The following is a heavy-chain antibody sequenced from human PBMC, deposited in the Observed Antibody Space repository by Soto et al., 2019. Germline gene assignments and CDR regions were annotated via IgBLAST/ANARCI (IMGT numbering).Heavy chain of an antibody. CDR3: ARGRVRIFGGVITDFDY. V-gene: IGHV4-31*03. Sequence: QVQLQESGPGLVKPSQTLSLTCTVSGDSISSGGYYWSWIRQHPGKGLEWIGYIYARGSTFYNPSLKSRITMSVDKSKNQLSLKLTSVTAADTAVYFCARGRVRIFGGVITDFDYWGQGTLVTVSS. J-gene: IGHJ4*02. CDR2: IYARGST. CDR1: GDSISSGGYY. D-gene: IGHD3-3*01.